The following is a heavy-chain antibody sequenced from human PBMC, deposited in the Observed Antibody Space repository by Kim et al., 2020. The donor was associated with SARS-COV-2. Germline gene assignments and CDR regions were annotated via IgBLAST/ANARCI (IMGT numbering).Heavy chain of an antibody. J-gene: IGHJ4*02. Sequence: NPAPNRRVTITADTSKNQFSLKLSSVTAADTAVYYCAGRGELGLGHFDYWGQGTLVTVSS. CDR3: AGRGELGLGHFDY. D-gene: IGHD1-26*01. V-gene: IGHV4-39*01.